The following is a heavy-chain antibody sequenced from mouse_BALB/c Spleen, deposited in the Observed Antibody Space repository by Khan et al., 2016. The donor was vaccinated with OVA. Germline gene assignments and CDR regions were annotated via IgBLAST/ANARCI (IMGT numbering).Heavy chain of an antibody. CDR2: INTHSGMP. J-gene: IGHJ3*01. CDR1: GYTFTTAG. Sequence: QIQLVQSGPELKKPGETVRISCKASGYTFTTAGIQWVQKMPGKGLKWIGWINTHSGMPKYADDFKGRFAFSLEISVSTAYLQITNLKTEDTATXSCARAVYSYSRHFGGSMEYWGQGTLVTVSA. CDR3: ARAVYSYSRHFGGSMEY. D-gene: IGHD2-12*01. V-gene: IGHV9-4*02.